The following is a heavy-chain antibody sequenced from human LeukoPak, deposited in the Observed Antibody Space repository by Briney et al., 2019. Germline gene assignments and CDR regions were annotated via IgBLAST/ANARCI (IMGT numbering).Heavy chain of an antibody. CDR2: IYYSGTT. J-gene: IGHJ6*02. D-gene: IGHD4-17*01. V-gene: IGHV4-59*01. CDR3: AREDPQTTVPEGMDV. CDR1: DGSISYYY. Sequence: SETLSLTCTVSDGSISYYYWSWIRQSPGKGLEWIGYIYYSGTTNYNPSLKSRVTISVDTSKNQFSLQLRSVTAADTAVYYCAREDPQTTVPEGMDVWGQGTTVTVSS.